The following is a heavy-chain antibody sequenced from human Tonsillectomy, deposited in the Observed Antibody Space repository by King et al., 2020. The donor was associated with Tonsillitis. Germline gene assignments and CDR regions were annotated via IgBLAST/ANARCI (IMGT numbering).Heavy chain of an antibody. V-gene: IGHV2-26*01. CDR1: GFSLSNARMG. CDR3: ARIVTLLTTTDYYSGMDV. Sequence: TLKESGPVLVKPTETLTLTCSVSGFSLSNARMGVSWIRQPPGKALEWLAHIFSNDEKSYSTSLKSRVTISKDTSKSQVVLTMTNMDPVDTATYYCARIVTLLTTTDYYSGMDVWGQGTTVTVSS. J-gene: IGHJ6*02. CDR2: IFSNDEK. D-gene: IGHD4-17*01.